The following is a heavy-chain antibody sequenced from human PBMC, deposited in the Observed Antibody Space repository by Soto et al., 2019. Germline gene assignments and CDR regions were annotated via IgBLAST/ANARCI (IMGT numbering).Heavy chain of an antibody. CDR1: GGSFSSNA. V-gene: IGHV1-69*12. CDR3: ATGGRGYSSAPRFYFEF. CDR2: IIPIFGTA. Sequence: QVQLVQSGAEVKKPGSSVKVTCKASGGSFSSNAISWVRQAPGQGLEWMGGIIPIFGTAHYAQKFQGRATITADESKSTASMELSSLNSEATAVYYSATGGRGYSSAPRFYFEFWGQAPLVTVSS. J-gene: IGHJ4*02. D-gene: IGHD5-18*01.